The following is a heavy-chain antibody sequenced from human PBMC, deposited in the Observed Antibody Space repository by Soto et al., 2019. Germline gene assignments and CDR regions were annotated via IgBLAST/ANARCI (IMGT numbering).Heavy chain of an antibody. CDR3: XXXXXXXXXXXXXXXXXXDV. V-gene: IGHV2-5*02. Sequence: QITLKESGPTLVKPTQTLTLTCTFSGFSLSTSGVGVAWIRQPPGKALEWLALIYWDDDKRYRPYLESRLTITKDTPKSQAVPTMTNMDSVXXAXXXXXXXXXXXXXXXXXXXXXXDVWGQGTTVT. CDR2: IYWDDDK. J-gene: IGHJ6*02. CDR1: GFSLSTSGVG.